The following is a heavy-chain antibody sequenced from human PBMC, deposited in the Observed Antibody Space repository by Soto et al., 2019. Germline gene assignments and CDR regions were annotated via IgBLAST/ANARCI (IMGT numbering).Heavy chain of an antibody. CDR1: GGSVSSGSYY. J-gene: IGHJ5*02. D-gene: IGHD5-18*01. CDR2: IYYSGST. CDR3: ASRQQRIHFDP. V-gene: IGHV4-61*01. Sequence: SETLSLTCTVSGGSVSSGSYYWSWIRQPPGKGLEWIGYIYYSGSTNYNPSLKSRVTISVDTSKNQFSLKLSSVTAADTAVYYCASRQQRIHFDPWGQGTLVTVSS.